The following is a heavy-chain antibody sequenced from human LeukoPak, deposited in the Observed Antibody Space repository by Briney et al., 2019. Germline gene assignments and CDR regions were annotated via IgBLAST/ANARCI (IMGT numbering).Heavy chain of an antibody. CDR2: MYDGGAT. D-gene: IGHD3-3*01. J-gene: IGHJ5*02. Sequence: GGSLRLSCAASGFTFSSYGMHWVRQAPGKGLEWVSVMYDGGATYYSADVEGRFSIASRNSKNTLYLQMNSLRVEDTAVYYCARHDWFDPWGHGTLVAVSS. V-gene: IGHV3-NL1*01. CDR3: ARHDWFDP. CDR1: GFTFSSYG.